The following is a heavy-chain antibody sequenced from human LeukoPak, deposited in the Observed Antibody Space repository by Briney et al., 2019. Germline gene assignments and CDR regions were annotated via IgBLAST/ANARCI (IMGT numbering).Heavy chain of an antibody. CDR3: ARVAPYYYGSGSYQIARYYYYYYMDV. Sequence: GGSLRLSCAASGFTFDDYGMSWVRQAPGKGLEWVSGINWDGGSIAYADSVKGRFTISRDNAKNSLYLQMNSLRAEDTALYYCARVAPYYYGSGSYQIARYYYYYYMDVWGKGTTVTVSS. J-gene: IGHJ6*03. D-gene: IGHD3-10*01. V-gene: IGHV3-20*04. CDR1: GFTFDDYG. CDR2: INWDGGSI.